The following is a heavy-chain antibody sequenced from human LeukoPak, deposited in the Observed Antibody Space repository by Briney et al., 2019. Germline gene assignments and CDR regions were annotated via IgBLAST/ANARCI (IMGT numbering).Heavy chain of an antibody. Sequence: ASVKVSCKASGYTFTGYYMHWVRQAPGQGLEWMGWINPNSGGTNYAQKFQGRATMTRDTSISTAYMELSRLRSDDTAVYYCAREHDSSGYWVHWFDPWGQGTLVTVSS. CDR3: AREHDSSGYWVHWFDP. V-gene: IGHV1-2*02. J-gene: IGHJ5*02. D-gene: IGHD3-22*01. CDR1: GYTFTGYY. CDR2: INPNSGGT.